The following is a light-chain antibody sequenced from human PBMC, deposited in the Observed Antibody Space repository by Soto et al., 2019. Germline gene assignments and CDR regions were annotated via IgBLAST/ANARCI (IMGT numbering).Light chain of an antibody. CDR2: DAS. J-gene: IGKJ5*01. V-gene: IGKV1-33*01. Sequence: DIQMTQSPSSLSASVGDRVTITCQASQDISNYLNWYQQKPGKAPKLLIYDASNLETGVPSRFSGSGSGTDFTFTISSLQPEDIGTYYCQQYDNLPSTFGQGTRLEIK. CDR3: QQYDNLPST. CDR1: QDISNY.